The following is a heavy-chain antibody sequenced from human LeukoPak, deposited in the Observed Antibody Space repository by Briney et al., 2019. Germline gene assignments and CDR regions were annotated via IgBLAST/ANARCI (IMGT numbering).Heavy chain of an antibody. D-gene: IGHD2-15*01. J-gene: IGHJ4*02. CDR3: ARHPCSSGSCKGGFDY. CDR1: GGSISSYY. Sequence: SETLSLTCIVSGGSISSYYWSWIRQPPGKGLEWIGYIYYSGSTNYNPSLKSRVTISVDTSKNQISLKLSSVTAADTAVYYCARHPCSSGSCKGGFDYWGQGTLVTVSS. V-gene: IGHV4-59*01. CDR2: IYYSGST.